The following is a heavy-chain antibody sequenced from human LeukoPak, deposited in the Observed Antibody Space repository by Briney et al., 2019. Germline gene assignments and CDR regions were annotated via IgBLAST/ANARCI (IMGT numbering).Heavy chain of an antibody. CDR1: GYTFTSYG. CDR2: ISAYNGNT. D-gene: IGHD3-10*01. V-gene: IGHV1-18*01. J-gene: IGHJ4*02. Sequence: ASVKVSCKASGYTFTSYGISWVRQAPGQGLEWMGWISAYNGNTNYAQKLQGRVTMTTDTSTSTAYMELRSLRSDDTAVYYCARAEYGSGSSPQRYWGQGTLVTVSS. CDR3: ARAEYGSGSSPQRY.